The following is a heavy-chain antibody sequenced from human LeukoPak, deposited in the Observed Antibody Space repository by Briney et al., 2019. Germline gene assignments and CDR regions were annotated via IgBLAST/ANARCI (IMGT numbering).Heavy chain of an antibody. CDR2: IKQDGSEK. CDR1: GFTFSSCW. CDR3: ARESRYFDWFPIMDV. Sequence: GVFLRLSCAASGFTFSSCWMSWVRQAPGKGLEWVANIKQDGSEKYYVDSVKGRFTISRDNAKNSLYLQMNSLRAEDTAVYYCARESRYFDWFPIMDVWGQGTTVTVSS. D-gene: IGHD3-9*01. V-gene: IGHV3-7*01. J-gene: IGHJ6*02.